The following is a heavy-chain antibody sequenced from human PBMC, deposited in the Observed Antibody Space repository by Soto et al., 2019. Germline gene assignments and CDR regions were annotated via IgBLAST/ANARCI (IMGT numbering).Heavy chain of an antibody. V-gene: IGHV1-3*01. CDR1: GYTFTSYA. Sequence: ASVKVSCKASGYTFTSYAMHWVRQAPGQRLEWMGWINAGNGNTKYSQKFQGRVTITRDTSASTAYMELSSLRSEDTAVYYCARDPSIMITFGGVIGPFHYWGQGTLVTVSS. CDR3: ARDPSIMITFGGVIGPFHY. D-gene: IGHD3-16*02. CDR2: INAGNGNT. J-gene: IGHJ4*02.